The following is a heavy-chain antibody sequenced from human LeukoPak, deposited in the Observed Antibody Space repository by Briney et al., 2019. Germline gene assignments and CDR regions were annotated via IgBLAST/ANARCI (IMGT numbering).Heavy chain of an antibody. V-gene: IGHV4-39*01. J-gene: IGHJ4*02. CDR3: GSVPYYYDSSGSR. Sequence: SETLSLTCTVSGGSISSSSYYWGWIRQPPGKGLEWIASIYYSGSTYYNPSLKSRVSISVDTSKNQFSLKLSSVTAADTAVYYCGSVPYYYDSSGSRWGQGTLVTVSS. CDR2: IYYSGST. CDR1: GGSISSSSYY. D-gene: IGHD3-22*01.